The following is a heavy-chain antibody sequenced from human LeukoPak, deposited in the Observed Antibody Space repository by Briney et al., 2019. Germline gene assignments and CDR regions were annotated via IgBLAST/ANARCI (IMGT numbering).Heavy chain of an antibody. CDR3: ARHSASLEVNYYDSSGQFDY. J-gene: IGHJ4*02. CDR1: GGSISSSNW. V-gene: IGHV4-4*02. CDR2: IYYSGST. Sequence: SETLSLTCAVSGGSISSSNWWSWVRQPPGKGLEWIGSIYYSGSTYYNPSLKSRVTISVDTSKNQFSLKLSSVTAADTAVYYCARHSASLEVNYYDSSGQFDYWGQGTLVTVSS. D-gene: IGHD3-22*01.